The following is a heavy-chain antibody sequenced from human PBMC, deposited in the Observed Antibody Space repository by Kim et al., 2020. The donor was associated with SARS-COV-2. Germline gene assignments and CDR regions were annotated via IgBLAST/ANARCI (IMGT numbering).Heavy chain of an antibody. CDR1: GFTFSSYA. J-gene: IGHJ4*02. CDR2: ISYDGSNK. V-gene: IGHV3-30*04. Sequence: GGSMRLSCAASGFTFSSYAMHWVRQAPGKGLEWVAVISYDGSNKYYADSVKGRFTISRDNSKNTLYLQMNSLRAEDTAVYYCARDGDSSGYYFTYYFDYWGQGTLVTVSS. CDR3: ARDGDSSGYYFTYYFDY. D-gene: IGHD3-22*01.